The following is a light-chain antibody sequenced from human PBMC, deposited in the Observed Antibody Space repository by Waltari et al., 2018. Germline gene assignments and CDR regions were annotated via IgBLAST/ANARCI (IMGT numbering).Light chain of an antibody. CDR3: CSYAGTPRVV. CDR2: EVM. V-gene: IGLV2-23*02. Sequence: QSALTQPASVSGSPGQSITISCTGTNNDIGSYNLVSWDQQHPDKAPKVSIFEVMKRPSGVSHRVSGSKSGNTSSLTVSGLHPEDEADYYCCSYAGTPRVVFGGGTKLTVL. CDR1: NNDIGSYNL. J-gene: IGLJ2*01.